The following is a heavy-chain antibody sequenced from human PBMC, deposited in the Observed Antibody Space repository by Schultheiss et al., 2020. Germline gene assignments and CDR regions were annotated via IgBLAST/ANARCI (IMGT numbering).Heavy chain of an antibody. CDR2: IYYSGST. CDR1: GGSISSGGYY. D-gene: IGHD2-15*01. J-gene: IGHJ5*02. CDR3: ARGGKRRINNWFDP. V-gene: IGHV4-31*03. Sequence: SETLSLTCTVSGGSISSGGYYWSWIRQHPGKGLEWIGYIYYSGSTYYNPSLKSRVTISVDTSKNQFSLKLSSVTAADTAVYYCARGGKRRINNWFDPWGQGNLGTVSS.